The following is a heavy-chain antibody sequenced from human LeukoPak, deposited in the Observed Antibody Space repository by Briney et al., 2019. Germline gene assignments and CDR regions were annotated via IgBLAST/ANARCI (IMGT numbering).Heavy chain of an antibody. CDR1: GFTFSSYS. D-gene: IGHD5-18*01. Sequence: GGSLRLSCAASGFTFSSYSMNWVRQAPGKGLEWVSSISSSSSYIYYADSVKGRFTISRDDAKNSLYLQMNSLRAEDTAVYYCARAQGRGYSYGFPTQIDYWGQGTLVTVSS. V-gene: IGHV3-21*01. J-gene: IGHJ4*02. CDR2: ISSSSSYI. CDR3: ARAQGRGYSYGFPTQIDY.